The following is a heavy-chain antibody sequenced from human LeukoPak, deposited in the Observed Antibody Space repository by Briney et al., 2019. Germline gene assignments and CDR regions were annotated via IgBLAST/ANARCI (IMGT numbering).Heavy chain of an antibody. Sequence: SVKVSCKASGGTFSSYAISWVRQAPGQGLEWMGRIISILDIANYAQKFQGRVTITADKSTSTAYMELSSLRSEDTAVYYCAREGADFWSGSAQNWFDPWGQGTLVTVSS. J-gene: IGHJ5*02. V-gene: IGHV1-69*04. CDR3: AREGADFWSGSAQNWFDP. CDR2: IISILDIA. D-gene: IGHD3-3*01. CDR1: GGTFSSYA.